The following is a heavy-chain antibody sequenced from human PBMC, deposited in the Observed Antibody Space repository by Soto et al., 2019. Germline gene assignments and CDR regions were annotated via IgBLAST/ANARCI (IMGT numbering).Heavy chain of an antibody. CDR3: ARRERYYGSPGWFDP. CDR2: VYCNENT. J-gene: IGHJ5*02. V-gene: IGHV4-39*01. CDR1: GGSISSFTYY. Sequence: NPSETLSLTCSVSGGSISSFTYYWGWIRQPPGKGLEWIGTVYCNENTYYNPSLKSRVTITVDTAKNQFPLNLRSVTAADTAMYFCARRERYYGSPGWFDPWGPGTLVTVSS. D-gene: IGHD3-10*01.